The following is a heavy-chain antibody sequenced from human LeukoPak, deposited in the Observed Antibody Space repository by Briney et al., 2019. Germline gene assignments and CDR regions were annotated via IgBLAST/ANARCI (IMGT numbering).Heavy chain of an antibody. Sequence: GGSLRLSGVASGFTFSDAWMSWVRQAPGKGLEWVGRIKSKIDGGTIDYGAPVKGRFTISRDDSRNTLYLQMNSLKTEDTAVYYCTTRRQDGCWGQGTLVTVS. D-gene: IGHD6-25*01. CDR1: GFTFSDAW. CDR2: IKSKIDGGTI. CDR3: TTRRQDGC. V-gene: IGHV3-15*01. J-gene: IGHJ4*02.